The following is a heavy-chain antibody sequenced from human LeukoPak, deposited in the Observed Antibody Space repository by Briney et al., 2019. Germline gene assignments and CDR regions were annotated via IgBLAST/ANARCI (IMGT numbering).Heavy chain of an antibody. J-gene: IGHJ4*02. Sequence: GGSLRLSCAASGFTFSNAWMSWVRQAPGKGLEWVGRIKSKTDGGTTDYAAPVKGRFTISRDDSKNTLYLQMNSLKTEDTAVYYCTRPLGEQQLVWDYWGQGTLVTVSS. CDR3: TRPLGEQQLVWDY. CDR1: GFTFSNAW. V-gene: IGHV3-15*01. CDR2: IKSKTDGGTT. D-gene: IGHD6-13*01.